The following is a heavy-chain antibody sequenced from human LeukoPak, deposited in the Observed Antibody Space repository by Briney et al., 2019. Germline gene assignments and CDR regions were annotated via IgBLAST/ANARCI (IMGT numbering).Heavy chain of an antibody. CDR1: GCTFSSYA. CDR3: AKQMVRGLIYYFDY. V-gene: IGHV3-23*01. J-gene: IGHJ4*02. CDR2: ISGSGDST. D-gene: IGHD3-10*01. Sequence: GGSLRLSCAASGCTFSSYAMSWVRQAPGKGLEWVSAISGSGDSTHYADSVKGRFTISRDNSKNTLYLQVDSLRAEDTAVYYCAKQMVRGLIYYFDYWGQGTLVTVSS.